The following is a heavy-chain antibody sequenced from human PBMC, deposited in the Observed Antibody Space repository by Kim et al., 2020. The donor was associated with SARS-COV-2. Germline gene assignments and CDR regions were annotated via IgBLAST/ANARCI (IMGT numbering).Heavy chain of an antibody. CDR1: GGSINVYF. Sequence: SETLSLTCTVSGGSINVYFWNWMRRSPGKGLEAIGSAYYTETTNHNHSLGSRVAISLDTTKNQVSLKLISVTAADTAVDYCTTGHRLPPLSYFSMEIWG. J-gene: IGHJ6*03. CDR2: AYYTETT. CDR3: TTGHRLPPLSYFSMEI. V-gene: IGHV4-59*01.